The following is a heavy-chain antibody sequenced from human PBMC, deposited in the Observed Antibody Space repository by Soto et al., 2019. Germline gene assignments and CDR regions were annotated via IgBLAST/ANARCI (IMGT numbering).Heavy chain of an antibody. J-gene: IGHJ3*02. CDR1: GFTFSSYA. CDR2: ISGSGGST. D-gene: IGHD6-19*01. Sequence: GGSLRLSCAASGFTFSSYAMSWVRPAQGKGLGWVSAISGSGGSTYYADSVKGRFTISRDKSKNTLYLQMNSLIAVDTAVYYGATDHGWVAVLVAFDIWGQGTMVTVSS. CDR3: ATDHGWVAVLVAFDI. V-gene: IGHV3-23*01.